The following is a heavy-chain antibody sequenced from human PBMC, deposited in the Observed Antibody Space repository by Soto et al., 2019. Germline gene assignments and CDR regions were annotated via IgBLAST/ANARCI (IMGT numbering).Heavy chain of an antibody. D-gene: IGHD6-19*01. CDR3: ARGWATVAGTGAN. CDR1: GFTFSNYW. CDR2: IKQDGSET. V-gene: IGHV3-7*01. Sequence: EVQLVESGGGLVQPGGSLRLSCVVSGFTFSNYWMSWVRQAPGKGLEWVANIKQDGSETYYVDSVKGRFTISRDNAKNSLYLQMTSLRGEDTAVYYCARGWATVAGTGANWGQGTLVLVSS. J-gene: IGHJ4*02.